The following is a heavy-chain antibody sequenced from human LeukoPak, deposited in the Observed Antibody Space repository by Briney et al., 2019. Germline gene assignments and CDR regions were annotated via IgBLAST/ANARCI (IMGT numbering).Heavy chain of an antibody. V-gene: IGHV3-23*01. CDR3: ARHRSSWLIDY. CDR1: GLTFNSYA. Sequence: GGSLRLSCAASGLTFNSYAMSWVRQAPWERLQWVSGISDSGGNTYYADSVRGRFTISRDNSKNTLYLQMNSLRAEDTAAYYCARHRSSWLIDYWGQGTLVTVSS. D-gene: IGHD6-6*01. CDR2: ISDSGGNT. J-gene: IGHJ4*02.